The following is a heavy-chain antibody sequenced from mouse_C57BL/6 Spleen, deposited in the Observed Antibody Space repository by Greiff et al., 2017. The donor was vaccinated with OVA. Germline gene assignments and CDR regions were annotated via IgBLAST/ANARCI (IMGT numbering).Heavy chain of an antibody. V-gene: IGHV5-17*01. J-gene: IGHJ4*01. CDR1: GFTFSDYG. CDR3: ARGTTVVQYDYAMDY. D-gene: IGHD1-1*01. Sequence: EVKLEESGGGLVKPGGSLKLSCAASGFTFSDYGMHWVRQAPEKGLEWVAYISSGSSTIYYADTVKGRFTISRDNAKNTLFLQMTSLRSEDTAMYYCARGTTVVQYDYAMDYWGQGTSVTVSS. CDR2: ISSGSSTI.